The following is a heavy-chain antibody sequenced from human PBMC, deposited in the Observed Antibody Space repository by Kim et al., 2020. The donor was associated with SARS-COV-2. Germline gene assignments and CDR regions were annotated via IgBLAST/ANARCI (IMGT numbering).Heavy chain of an antibody. D-gene: IGHD3-22*01. V-gene: IGHV4-31*03. CDR2: VYSSGST. CDR1: GASISSNEYF. J-gene: IGHJ4*02. CDR3: ARLRFCHNSAPFDY. Sequence: SETLSLTCTVSGASISSNEYFWSWIRHHPGKGLEWIGYVYSSGSTYYNPSLRSRVSISVDTSKNQFSLKLSSVTAADTAVYYCARLRFCHNSAPFDYWGQGTLVTVSS.